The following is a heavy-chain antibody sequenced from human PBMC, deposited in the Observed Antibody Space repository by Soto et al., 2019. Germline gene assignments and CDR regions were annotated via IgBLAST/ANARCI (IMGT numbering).Heavy chain of an antibody. J-gene: IGHJ4*02. Sequence: GGSLRLSCEASGFTFSSYGMHWVRQAPGKGLEWVAGIWYDGSNKHYVDSVKGRFTISRDDSKNTLYLQMSSRRAEDTALYYCARDDCSNPSCYGIWGQGTLVTVSS. D-gene: IGHD2-2*01. CDR2: IWYDGSNK. CDR1: GFTFSSYG. CDR3: ARDDCSNPSCYGI. V-gene: IGHV3-33*01.